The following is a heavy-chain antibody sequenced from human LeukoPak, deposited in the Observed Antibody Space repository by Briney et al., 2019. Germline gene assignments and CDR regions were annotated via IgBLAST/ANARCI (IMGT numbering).Heavy chain of an antibody. CDR3: AKGPVPAAIPEYFQH. CDR1: GFTFSSYW. Sequence: GGSLRLSCAASGFTFSSYWMSWVRQAPGKGLEWVANIKQDGSEKYYVDSVKGRFTISRDNAKNSLYLQMNSLRAEDTAVYYCAKGPVPAAIPEYFQHWGQGTLVTVSS. V-gene: IGHV3-7*03. D-gene: IGHD2-2*02. J-gene: IGHJ1*01. CDR2: IKQDGSEK.